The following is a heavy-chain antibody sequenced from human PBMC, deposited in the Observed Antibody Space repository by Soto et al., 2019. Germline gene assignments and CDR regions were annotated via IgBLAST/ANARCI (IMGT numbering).Heavy chain of an antibody. CDR2: IIPILGIA. CDR3: ARSSPATVTTNWYVDL. Sequence: QVQLVQSGAEVKKPGSSVKVSCKASGGTFSSYTISWVRQAPGQGLEWMGRIIPILGIANYAQKFQGRVTITADKSTRTAYMELSSLRSEDTAVYYCARSSPATVTTNWYVDLWGRGTLVTVSS. J-gene: IGHJ2*01. V-gene: IGHV1-69*02. D-gene: IGHD4-17*01. CDR1: GGTFSSYT.